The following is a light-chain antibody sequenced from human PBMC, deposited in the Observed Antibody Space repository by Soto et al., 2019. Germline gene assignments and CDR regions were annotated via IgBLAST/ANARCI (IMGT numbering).Light chain of an antibody. V-gene: IGKV3D-15*01. CDR3: QQYQYWPPS. J-gene: IGKJ4*01. CDR2: SAS. Sequence: EIVMTQSPATLSVSPGERVTLSCRAGQSVFNSLAWYQQKPGQAPRLLMYSASARATGVADRFSGSESGTEFTLTISSLQSEDLAVYYCQQYQYWPPSFGGGTRVEIK. CDR1: QSVFNS.